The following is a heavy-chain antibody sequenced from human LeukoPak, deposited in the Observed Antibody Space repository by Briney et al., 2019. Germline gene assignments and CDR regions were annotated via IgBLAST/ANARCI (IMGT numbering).Heavy chain of an antibody. Sequence: ASVKVSCKASGYTFTGYYMHWVRQAPGQGLGWMGCINPNSGGTNYAQKFQGRVTMTRDTYISTAYMELSRLRSDDTAVYYCARGDVGATTGNFDYWGQGTLVTVSS. CDR3: ARGDVGATTGNFDY. D-gene: IGHD1-26*01. J-gene: IGHJ4*02. CDR1: GYTFTGYY. CDR2: INPNSGGT. V-gene: IGHV1-2*02.